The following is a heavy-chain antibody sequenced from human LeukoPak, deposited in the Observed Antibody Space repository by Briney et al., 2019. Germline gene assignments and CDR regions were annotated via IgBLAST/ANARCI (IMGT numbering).Heavy chain of an antibody. CDR2: LRSSSGRS. D-gene: IGHD1-26*01. J-gene: IGHJ4*02. V-gene: IGHV3-23*01. Sequence: GGSLRLSCAAPGFTFSSYTMSWVRQAPGKGLEWVSSLRSSSGRSYYADSVKGRFTISRDNSKNTLYLQMNSLRAEDTAVYYCARGRSGSYYDYWGQGTLVTVSS. CDR3: ARGRSGSYYDY. CDR1: GFTFSSYT.